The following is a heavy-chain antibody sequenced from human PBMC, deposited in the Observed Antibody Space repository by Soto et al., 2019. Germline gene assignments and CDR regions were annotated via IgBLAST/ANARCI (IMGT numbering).Heavy chain of an antibody. CDR3: ARDDIPTPGYSSGWYLTDHNWFDP. Sequence: ASVKVSCKASGYTFTSYAMHWVRQAPGQRLEWMGWINAGNGNTKYSQKFQGRVTITRDTSASTAYMELSSLRSEDTAVYYCARDDIPTPGYSSGWYLTDHNWFDPWGQGTLVTVSS. V-gene: IGHV1-3*01. D-gene: IGHD6-19*01. J-gene: IGHJ5*02. CDR1: GYTFTSYA. CDR2: INAGNGNT.